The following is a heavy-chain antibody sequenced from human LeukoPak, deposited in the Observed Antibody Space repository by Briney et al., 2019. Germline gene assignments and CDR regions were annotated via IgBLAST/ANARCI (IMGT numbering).Heavy chain of an antibody. CDR1: GFTFSSYG. CDR3: AKDTGSPADAITMEDNAFDI. J-gene: IGHJ3*02. V-gene: IGHV3-7*03. CDR2: IKQDGSEK. Sequence: GGSLRLSCAASGFTFSSYGMHWVRQAPGKGLEWVANIKQDGSEKYYADSVKGRFTISRDNAKNSLDLQMESLRAEDTAVYYCAKDTGSPADAITMEDNAFDIWGQGTMVTVSS. D-gene: IGHD3-3*01.